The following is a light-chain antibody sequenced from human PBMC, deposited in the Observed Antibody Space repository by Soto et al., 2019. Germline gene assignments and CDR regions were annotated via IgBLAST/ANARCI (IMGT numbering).Light chain of an antibody. J-gene: IGKJ5*01. V-gene: IGKV1-12*01. CDR3: QQTNSFPFT. Sequence: DIQMTQSPSSLSASVGDRVTITCRASQGSSGWLAWYQQKPGKAPKLLIYAASSLQSGVPSRVGGSGAGTDFTLTISSLQPEDVATYYCQQTNSFPFTFGQGTRLEIK. CDR1: QGSSGW. CDR2: AAS.